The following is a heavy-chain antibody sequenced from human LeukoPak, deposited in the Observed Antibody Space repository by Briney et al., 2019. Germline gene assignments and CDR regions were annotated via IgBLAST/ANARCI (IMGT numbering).Heavy chain of an antibody. CDR1: GFTFDDYA. CDR2: INSDGSST. V-gene: IGHV3-74*01. Sequence: GGSLRLSCAASGFTFDDYAMHWVRHAPGKGLVWVSRINSDGSSTSYADSVKSRFTISRDNAKNTLYLQMNSLRAEDTAVYYCASPRDGYNYFDYWGQGTLVTVSS. D-gene: IGHD5-24*01. CDR3: ASPRDGYNYFDY. J-gene: IGHJ4*02.